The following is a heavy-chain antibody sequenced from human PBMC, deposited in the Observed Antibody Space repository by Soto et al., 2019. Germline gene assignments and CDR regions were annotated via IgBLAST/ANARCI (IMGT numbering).Heavy chain of an antibody. D-gene: IGHD2-21*01. CDR2: ILYDGSVK. V-gene: IGHV3-30-3*01. CDR3: VRADCGSSGCQGRDWFDP. CDR1: GFSFSNYA. Sequence: QMQLVESGGGVVQPGKSLRLSCAASGFSFSNYAMHWVRQAPGKGLEWVAVILYDGSVKNYADLVRGRFTISRDNSKSVLYLQRDSLSPEDTAVYFCVRADCGSSGCQGRDWFDPWGHGTLVTVSS. J-gene: IGHJ5*02.